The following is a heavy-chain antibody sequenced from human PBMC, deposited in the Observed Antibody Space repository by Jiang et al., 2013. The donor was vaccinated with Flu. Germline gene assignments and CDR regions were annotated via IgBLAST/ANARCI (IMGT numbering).Heavy chain of an antibody. Sequence: WVRQMPGKGLEWMGIIYPGDSDTRYSPSFQGQVTISADKSISTAYLQWSSLKASDTAMYYCARRGYSYPDYWGQGTLVTASS. CDR3: ARRGYSYPDY. D-gene: IGHD5-18*01. J-gene: IGHJ4*02. CDR2: IYPGDSDT. V-gene: IGHV5-51*01.